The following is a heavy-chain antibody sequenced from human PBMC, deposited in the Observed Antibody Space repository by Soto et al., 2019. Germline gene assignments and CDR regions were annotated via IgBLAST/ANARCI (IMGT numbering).Heavy chain of an antibody. D-gene: IGHD2-8*01. Sequence: QVQLVESGGGVVQPRRSLSFSWAASGFTFSSYAMHWVRQAPGKGLEWVAVISYDGSNKYYADSVKGRFTISRDNSKNTLYLQMNSLRAEDTAVYYCARDRGGYCTYGVCYPLSQWGQGTLVTVSS. J-gene: IGHJ4*02. CDR3: ARDRGGYCTYGVCYPLSQ. V-gene: IGHV3-30-3*01. CDR2: ISYDGSNK. CDR1: GFTFSSYA.